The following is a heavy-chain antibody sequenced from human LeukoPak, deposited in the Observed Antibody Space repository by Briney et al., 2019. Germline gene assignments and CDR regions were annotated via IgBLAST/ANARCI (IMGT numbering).Heavy chain of an antibody. V-gene: IGHV3-23*01. J-gene: IGHJ3*02. CDR3: ATDTDKWLVDAFDI. CDR1: GFTFSTYA. CDR2: ISGSGGST. D-gene: IGHD6-19*01. Sequence: GGSLRLSCAASGFTFSTYAMSWVRQAPGKGLEWVSVISGSGGSTYYADSMKGRFTISRDNSENTLYLQMNSLRAEDTAVYYCATDTDKWLVDAFDIWGQGTMVTVSS.